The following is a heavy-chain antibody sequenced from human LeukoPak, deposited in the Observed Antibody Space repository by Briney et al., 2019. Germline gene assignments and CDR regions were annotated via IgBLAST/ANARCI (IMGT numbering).Heavy chain of an antibody. CDR3: ARDSPGELSRLYYYYGMGV. CDR2: IKQDGSEK. CDR1: GFTFSSYW. Sequence: PGGSLRLSCAASGFTFSSYWMSWVRQAPGKGLEWVANIKQDGSEKYYVDSVKGRFTISRDNAKNSLYLQMNSLRAEDTAVYYCARDSPGELSRLYYYYGMGVWGKGTTVTVSS. D-gene: IGHD3-16*02. V-gene: IGHV3-7*03. J-gene: IGHJ6*04.